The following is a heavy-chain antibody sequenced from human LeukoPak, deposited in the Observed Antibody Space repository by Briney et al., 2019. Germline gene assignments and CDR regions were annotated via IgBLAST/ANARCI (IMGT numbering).Heavy chain of an antibody. CDR2: ISGSGGST. J-gene: IGHJ3*02. V-gene: IGHV3-23*01. CDR1: GFTFSSYG. CDR3: ANDGAYYDSSTDAFDI. Sequence: PGGSLRLSCAASGFTFSSYGMSWVRQAPGKGLEWVSAISGSGGSTYYADSVKGRFIISRDNPKNTLYLQMNSLRAEDTAVYYCANDGAYYDSSTDAFDIWGQGTMVTVSS. D-gene: IGHD3-22*01.